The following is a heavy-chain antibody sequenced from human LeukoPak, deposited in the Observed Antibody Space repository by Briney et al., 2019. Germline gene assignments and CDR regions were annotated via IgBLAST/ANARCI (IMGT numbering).Heavy chain of an antibody. J-gene: IGHJ4*02. CDR3: ARDLHDYGDYGIDY. CDR1: GFTFSNYW. D-gene: IGHD4-17*01. Sequence: GGSLRLACVGSGFTFSNYWMTWVRQAPGKGLEWVANIKQDESEKYYLDSVKGRFTISRDNAMNSLYLQMNSLRAEDTAVYYCARDLHDYGDYGIDYWGQGTLVTVSS. CDR2: IKQDESEK. V-gene: IGHV3-7*03.